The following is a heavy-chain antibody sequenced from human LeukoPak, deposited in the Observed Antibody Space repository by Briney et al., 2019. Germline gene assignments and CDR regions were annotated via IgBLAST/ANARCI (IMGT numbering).Heavy chain of an antibody. CDR2: GST. D-gene: IGHD3-22*01. CDR3: ARASYYFDSSGYYSVGYFDY. J-gene: IGHJ4*02. Sequence: GSTYYNPSLKSRVTISVDTSKNQFSLKLTSVTAADTAVYYCARASYYFDSSGYYSVGYFDYWGQGTLVTVSS. V-gene: IGHV4-31*02.